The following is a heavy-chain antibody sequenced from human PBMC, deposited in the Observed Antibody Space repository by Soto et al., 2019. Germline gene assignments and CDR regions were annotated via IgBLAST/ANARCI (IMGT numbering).Heavy chain of an antibody. V-gene: IGHV3-23*01. CDR1: GFTFSSYA. CDR3: ARESDH. CDR2: ISGSGGGT. Sequence: GGSLRLSCAAPGFTFSSYAMSWVRQAPGKGLEWVSTISGSGGGTYYADSMKGRFTISRDNSKNTLYLQMYSLRVEDTAVYYCARESDHWGQGTLVTVSS. J-gene: IGHJ4*02.